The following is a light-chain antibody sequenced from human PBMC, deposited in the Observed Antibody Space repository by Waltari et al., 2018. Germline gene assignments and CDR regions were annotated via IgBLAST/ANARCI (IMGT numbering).Light chain of an antibody. CDR2: EVT. Sequence: QSALTKPASVSGSPGQSITISCSGSRSAVGPYNIVSWYQQHPGKVPKLMIYEVTERPSGVSNRFSASKSGNTASLTISGLQAEDEADYYCCSYAGSNTYVFGTGTKVIVL. J-gene: IGLJ1*01. CDR3: CSYAGSNTYV. CDR1: RSAVGPYNI. V-gene: IGLV2-23*02.